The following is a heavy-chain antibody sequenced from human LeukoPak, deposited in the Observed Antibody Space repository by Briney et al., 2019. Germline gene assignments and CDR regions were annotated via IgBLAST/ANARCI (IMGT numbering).Heavy chain of an antibody. CDR2: IIPIFGTA. Sequence: GASVKVSCKASGGTFSSYAISWVRQAPGQGLEWMRGIIPIFGTANYAQKFQGRVTITADESTSTAYMELSSLRSEDTAVYYCARVFTVTRDYWGQGTLVTVSS. CDR3: ARVFTVTRDY. J-gene: IGHJ4*02. CDR1: GGTFSSYA. D-gene: IGHD4-17*01. V-gene: IGHV1-69*13.